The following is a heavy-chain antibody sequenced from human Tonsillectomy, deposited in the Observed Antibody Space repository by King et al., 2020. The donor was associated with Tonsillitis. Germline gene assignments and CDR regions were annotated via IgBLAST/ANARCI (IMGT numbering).Heavy chain of an antibody. CDR2: INPSDGST. D-gene: IGHD3-10*01. CDR1: GYTFTKYS. CDR3: ATQGRGTWGITMARNWRIPHYLDY. V-gene: IGHV1-46*03. J-gene: IGHJ4*02. Sequence: QLVQSGAEVKKPGASVKVSCKASGYTFTKYSMHWVRQAPGQGLEWMGVINPSDGSTSYAQKFQGRVTMTRDTSTSTVYLELSSLRSEDTAVYYCATQGRGTWGITMARNWRIPHYLDYWGQGSLVTVSS.